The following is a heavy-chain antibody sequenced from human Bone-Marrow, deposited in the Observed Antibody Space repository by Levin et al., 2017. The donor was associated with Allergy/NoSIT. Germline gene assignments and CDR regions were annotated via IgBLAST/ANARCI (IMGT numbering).Heavy chain of an antibody. Sequence: SSETLSLTCTVSGGSVSIGENYWSWIRQSPGKGLEWIGYIYYSGATYYNPSLRSRVSISMDTSKNQFSLEVTSVTAADTAVYYCARARQWFGELMNWGQGTLVTVSP. CDR1: GGSVSIGENY. CDR2: IYYSGAT. J-gene: IGHJ4*02. D-gene: IGHD3-10*01. V-gene: IGHV4-30-4*01. CDR3: ARARQWFGELMN.